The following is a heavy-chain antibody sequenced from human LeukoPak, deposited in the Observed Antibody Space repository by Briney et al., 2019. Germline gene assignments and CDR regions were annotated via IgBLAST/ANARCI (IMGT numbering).Heavy chain of an antibody. V-gene: IGHV3-23*01. D-gene: IGHD3-16*01. CDR2: IIGRGTIT. CDR3: AKDWSAYSGPYYFDY. Sequence: GGSLRLSCAASGFTFSNYALSWVRQAPGKGLEWVSAIIGRGTITYYTDSVKGRFTISRDNSKNTLYLQMNSLRAEDTAVYYCAKDWSAYSGPYYFDYWGQGTLVTVSS. J-gene: IGHJ4*02. CDR1: GFTFSNYA.